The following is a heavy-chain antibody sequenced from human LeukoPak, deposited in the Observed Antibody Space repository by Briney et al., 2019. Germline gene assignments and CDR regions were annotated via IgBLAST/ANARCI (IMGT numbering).Heavy chain of an antibody. CDR3: AKDPPNYDSSGYYVGYFDY. Sequence: GRSLRPSCAASGFTFSSYAMSWVRQAPGKGLEWVSAISGSGGSTYYADSVKGRFTISRDNSKNTLYLQMNSLRAEDTAVYYCAKDPPNYDSSGYYVGYFDYWGQGTLVTVSS. V-gene: IGHV3-23*01. J-gene: IGHJ4*02. D-gene: IGHD3-22*01. CDR2: ISGSGGST. CDR1: GFTFSSYA.